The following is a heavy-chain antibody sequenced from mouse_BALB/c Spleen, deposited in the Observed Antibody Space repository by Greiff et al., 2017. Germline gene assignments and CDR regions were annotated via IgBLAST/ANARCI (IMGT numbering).Heavy chain of an antibody. CDR1: GDSIPSGY. J-gene: IGHJ4*01. Sequence: EVTLVESGPSLVTPSQTLSLTCSVTGDSIPSGYWYWIRKFPGNKLEYMGYISYSGSTYYNPSLKSRISITRETSKNQYYLQLNSVTTEDTATYYCARRGSSNEYAMEYWGQGTSVTVSA. CDR2: ISYSGST. D-gene: IGHD1-1*01. V-gene: IGHV3-8*02. CDR3: ARRGSSNEYAMEY.